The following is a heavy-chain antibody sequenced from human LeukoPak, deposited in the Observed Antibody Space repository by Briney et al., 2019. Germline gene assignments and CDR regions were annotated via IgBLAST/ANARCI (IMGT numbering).Heavy chain of an antibody. CDR3: ARDWRGYYYDSSGYAYY. CDR2: ISAYNGNT. J-gene: IGHJ4*02. CDR1: GYTFTSYG. D-gene: IGHD3-22*01. V-gene: IGHV1-18*01. Sequence: ASVKVSCKASGYTFTSYGISWVRQAPGQGLEWMGWISAYNGNTNYAQKLQGRVTMTTDTSTSTAYMELRSLGSDDTAVYYCARDWRGYYYDSSGYAYYWGQGTLVTVSS.